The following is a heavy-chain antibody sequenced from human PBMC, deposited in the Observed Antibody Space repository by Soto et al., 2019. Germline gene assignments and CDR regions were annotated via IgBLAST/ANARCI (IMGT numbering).Heavy chain of an antibody. CDR3: ARRRGIAVAGPKGAFDI. CDR1: GGSISSSSYY. Sequence: QLQLQESGPGLVKPPETLSLTCTVSGGSISSSSYYWGWIRQPPGKGLEWIGSIYYSGSTYYNPSLKSRVTISVDTSKNQFSLKLSSVTAADTAVYYCARRRGIAVAGPKGAFDIWGQGTMVTVSS. D-gene: IGHD6-19*01. CDR2: IYYSGST. V-gene: IGHV4-39*01. J-gene: IGHJ3*02.